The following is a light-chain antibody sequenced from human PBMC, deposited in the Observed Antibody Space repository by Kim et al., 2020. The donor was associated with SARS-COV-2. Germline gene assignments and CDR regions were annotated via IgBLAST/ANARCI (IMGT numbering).Light chain of an antibody. V-gene: IGLV1-44*01. CDR2: KND. J-gene: IGLJ2*01. CDR1: SSNIGRTT. CDR3: AAWDASLNVVV. Sequence: GQVVTISCSGSSSNIGRTTVNWYQQLPGRAPKVLITKNDQRPSGVPDRFSGFKSGTSASLAISGLQTEDEADYYCAAWDASLNVVVFGGGTQLTVL.